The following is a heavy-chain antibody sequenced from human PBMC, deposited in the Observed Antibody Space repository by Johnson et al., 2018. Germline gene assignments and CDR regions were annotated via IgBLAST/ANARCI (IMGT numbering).Heavy chain of an antibody. CDR2: ISYDGSNK. D-gene: IGHD4-17*01. CDR3: AKDRLYDYGDLDAFDI. J-gene: IGHJ3*02. V-gene: IGHV3-30*18. CDR1: GFTFSSYG. Sequence: QVQLVQSGGGVVQPGRSLRLSCAASGFTFSSYGMHWVRQAPGKGLEWVAVISYDGSNKYYADSVKGRFTISRDNSKNTLYLQMNSLSAEDTAVYYCAKDRLYDYGDLDAFDIWGQGTMVTVSS.